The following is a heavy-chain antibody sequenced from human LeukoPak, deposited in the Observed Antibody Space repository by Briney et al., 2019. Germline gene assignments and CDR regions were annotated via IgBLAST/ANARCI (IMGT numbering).Heavy chain of an antibody. J-gene: IGHJ4*02. Sequence: ASVKVSCKASGYTFTGYYMHWLRQAPGQGLEWMGRINPNSGGTNYAQKFQGRVTMTRDTSISTAYMELSRLRSDDTAVYYCAESLNYYDSSGYGFWGQGTLVPVSS. D-gene: IGHD3-22*01. CDR3: AESLNYYDSSGYGF. V-gene: IGHV1-2*06. CDR2: INPNSGGT. CDR1: GYTFTGYY.